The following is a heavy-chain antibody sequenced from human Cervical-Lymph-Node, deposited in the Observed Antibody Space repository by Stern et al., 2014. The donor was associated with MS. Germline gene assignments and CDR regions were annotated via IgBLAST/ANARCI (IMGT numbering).Heavy chain of an antibody. D-gene: IGHD3-10*01. Sequence: VQLVESGAEVKKPGSSVKVSCKASGGTFNIYAYSWVRQDPGQGLEWMGGIIPMSGSHTYGPTLQGRITITADASTGTAYMEVNNLRFEDTALYFCAGGDYDGGNGFYHYAMDVWGQGTTVTVSS. J-gene: IGHJ6*02. V-gene: IGHV1-69*01. CDR1: GGTFNIYA. CDR3: AGGDYDGGNGFYHYAMDV. CDR2: IIPMSGSH.